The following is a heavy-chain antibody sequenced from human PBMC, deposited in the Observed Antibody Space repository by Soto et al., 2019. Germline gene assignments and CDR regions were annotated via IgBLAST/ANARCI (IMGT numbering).Heavy chain of an antibody. CDR3: ARARVGATPSLNWFDP. J-gene: IGHJ5*02. V-gene: IGHV1-46*01. CDR2: INPSGGST. D-gene: IGHD1-26*01. CDR1: GYTFTSYY. Sequence: ASVKVSCKASGYTFTSYYMHWVRQAPGQGLEWMGIINPSGGSTSYAQKFQGRVTMTRDTSTSTVYMELSSRRSEDTAVYYCARARVGATPSLNWFDPWGQGTLVTVSS.